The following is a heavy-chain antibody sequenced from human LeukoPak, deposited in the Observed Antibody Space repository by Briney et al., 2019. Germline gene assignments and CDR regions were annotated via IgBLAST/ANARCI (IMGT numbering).Heavy chain of an antibody. CDR1: GDSISRSTYY. CDR3: ARGSGTGTFSY. CDR2: VYYGRSP. D-gene: IGHD6-25*01. J-gene: IGHJ4*02. Sequence: SETLSLTCTVSGDSISRSTYYWAWIRQPPGKGLEWIGSVYYGRSPYFNPSLESRATISVDTSKNHFSLKVSSVTAADTAVYYCARGSGTGTFSYWGQGTLVTVSS. V-gene: IGHV4-39*02.